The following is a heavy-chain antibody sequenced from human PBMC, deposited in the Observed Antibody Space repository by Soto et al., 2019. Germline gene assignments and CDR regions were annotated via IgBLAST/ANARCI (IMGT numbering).Heavy chain of an antibody. J-gene: IGHJ4*02. D-gene: IGHD3-10*01. Sequence: PGGSLRLSCAASRFTISGHAMHWVRQAPGKGLEWLAVISYDGSDKFYGDSVKGRFTISRDNAKNTVYLQMNSLRAEDTGVYYCVRDRPGSQEYFDYWGQGNMVTVSS. CDR2: ISYDGSDK. CDR1: RFTISGHA. CDR3: VRDRPGSQEYFDY. V-gene: IGHV3-30*03.